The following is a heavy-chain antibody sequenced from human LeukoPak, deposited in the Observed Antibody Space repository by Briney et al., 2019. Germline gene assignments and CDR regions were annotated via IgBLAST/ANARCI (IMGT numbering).Heavy chain of an antibody. CDR3: VRHAPITGTSYSWFDP. J-gene: IGHJ5*02. V-gene: IGHV3-20*04. CDR1: GFIFDDYG. CDR2: MNWNGGTA. Sequence: GGSLRLSCEASGFIFDDYGMSWVRQAPGKGLEWVAGMNWNGGTAGYADSVKGRISISRDNAKNSLYLQMKNLRVEDTALYYCVRHAPITGTSYSWFDPWGQGTLVTVSS. D-gene: IGHD1-7*01.